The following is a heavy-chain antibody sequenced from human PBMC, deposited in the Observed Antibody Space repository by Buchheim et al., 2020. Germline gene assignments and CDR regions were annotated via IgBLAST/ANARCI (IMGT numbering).Heavy chain of an antibody. J-gene: IGHJ6*02. CDR1: GFTFRTYG. CDR3: AKDQYGDHEGGMDV. Sequence: QVQLVESGGGVVQPGRSLRLSCAASGFTFRTYGMNWVRQAPGKGLEWVAVISFDGTKKYYADSVKGRFTISRDNSKNILYLQVDSLRGEDTAVYYCAKDQYGDHEGGMDVWGQGTT. D-gene: IGHD4-17*01. CDR2: ISFDGTKK. V-gene: IGHV3-30*18.